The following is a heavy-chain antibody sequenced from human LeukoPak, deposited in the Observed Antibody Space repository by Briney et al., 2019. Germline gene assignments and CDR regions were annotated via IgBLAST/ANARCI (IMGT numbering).Heavy chain of an antibody. CDR3: ARSYSGSYYKYNYFDY. Sequence: ASVKVSCKASGYTFTGYYMHWVRQAPGQRLEWMGWINPNSGGTNYAQKFQGRVTMTRDTSISTAYMELSRLRSDDTAVYYCARSYSGSYYKYNYFDYWGQGTLVTVSS. CDR2: INPNSGGT. J-gene: IGHJ4*02. D-gene: IGHD1-26*01. V-gene: IGHV1-2*02. CDR1: GYTFTGYY.